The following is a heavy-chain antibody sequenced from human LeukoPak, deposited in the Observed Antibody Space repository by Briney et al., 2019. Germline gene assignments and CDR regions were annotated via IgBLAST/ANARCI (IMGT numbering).Heavy chain of an antibody. CDR2: INWNGGST. Sequence: GGSLRLSCAASGFTFDDYGMSWVRQAPGKGLEWVSGINWNGGSTGYADSVKGRFTISRDNAKNSLYLQMNSLRAEDTALYYCARGRAATVTTEFDPWGQGTLVTVSS. J-gene: IGHJ5*02. D-gene: IGHD4-17*01. V-gene: IGHV3-20*04. CDR1: GFTFDDYG. CDR3: ARGRAATVTTEFDP.